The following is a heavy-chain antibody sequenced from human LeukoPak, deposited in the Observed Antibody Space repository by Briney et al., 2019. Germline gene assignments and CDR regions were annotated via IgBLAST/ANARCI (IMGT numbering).Heavy chain of an antibody. CDR1: GYTFSGYF. Sequence: ASVKVSCKASGYTFSGYFFHWVRHAPGQGLEWMEWINPNSGITNYAQKFQGRVTMTRDTSISTAYMELSRLRSDDTAVYYCARVRYRLAETYIDYWGQGTLVTVSS. CDR3: ARVRYRLAETYIDY. V-gene: IGHV1-2*02. D-gene: IGHD3-16*01. J-gene: IGHJ4*02. CDR2: INPNSGIT.